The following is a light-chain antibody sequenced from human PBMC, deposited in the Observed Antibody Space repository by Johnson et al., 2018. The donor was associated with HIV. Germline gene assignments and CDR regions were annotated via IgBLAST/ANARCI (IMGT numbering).Light chain of an antibody. J-gene: IGLJ1*01. V-gene: IGLV1-51*01. Sequence: HSVLTQPPSVSAAPGQKVTISCSGSSSDMGNYAVSWYQQLPGTAPKLLIYDNNKRPSGIPDRFSGSKSGTSATLGITGLQTGDEADYYCGTWDSSLSAGGYVFGTGTKVTVL. CDR3: GTWDSSLSAGGYV. CDR2: DNN. CDR1: SSDMGNYA.